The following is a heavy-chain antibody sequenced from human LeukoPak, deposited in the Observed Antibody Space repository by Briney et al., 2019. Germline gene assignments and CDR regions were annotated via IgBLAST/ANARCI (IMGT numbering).Heavy chain of an antibody. CDR2: ISWDGDST. Sequence: PRGSLRLSCAASGFTFDDYTMHWVRQAPGKGLEWVSLISWDGDSTYYADSVKGRFTISRDNSKNSLYLQMNSLTTEDSALYYCAKDIYAKGAVGAFDYWGQGTLVTVSS. J-gene: IGHJ4*02. D-gene: IGHD1-26*01. V-gene: IGHV3-43*01. CDR3: AKDIYAKGAVGAFDY. CDR1: GFTFDDYT.